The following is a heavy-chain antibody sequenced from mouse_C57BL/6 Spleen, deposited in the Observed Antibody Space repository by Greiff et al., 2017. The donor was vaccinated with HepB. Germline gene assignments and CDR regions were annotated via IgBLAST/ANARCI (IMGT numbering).Heavy chain of an antibody. V-gene: IGHV1-50*01. Sequence: QVQLQQSGAELVKPGASVKLSCKASGYTFTSYWMQWVKQRPGQGLEWIGEIEPSDSYTNYNQKFKGKAKLTVDTSSSTAYMQLSSLTSEDSAVYYCAREGAGRGYFDVWGTGTTVTVSS. J-gene: IGHJ1*03. CDR3: AREGAGRGYFDV. D-gene: IGHD3-3*01. CDR2: IEPSDSYT. CDR1: GYTFTSYW.